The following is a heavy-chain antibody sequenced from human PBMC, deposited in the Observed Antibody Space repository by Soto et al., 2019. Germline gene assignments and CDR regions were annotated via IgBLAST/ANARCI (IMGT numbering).Heavy chain of an antibody. CDR1: GGTFSSYA. CDR2: IIPIFGTA. J-gene: IGHJ4*02. Sequence: QVQLVQSGAEVKKPGSSVKVSCKASGGTFSSYAISWVRQAPGQGLEWMGGIIPIFGTANYAQKFQGRVTITADESTSTAYMELSSLRAEDTAVYYCARPKILGYCSGGSCYRLDYWGQGTLVTVSS. CDR3: ARPKILGYCSGGSCYRLDY. D-gene: IGHD2-15*01. V-gene: IGHV1-69*01.